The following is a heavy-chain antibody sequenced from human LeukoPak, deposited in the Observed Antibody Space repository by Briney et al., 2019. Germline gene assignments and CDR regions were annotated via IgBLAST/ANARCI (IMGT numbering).Heavy chain of an antibody. CDR2: IYYSGST. Sequence: SETLSLTCTVSGGSVSSGSYYWSWIRQPPGKGLEWIVYIYYSGSTNYNPSLKSRVTISVDTSKNQFSLKLSSVTAADTAVYYCARDLRVVPAARIAYPQFDPWGQGTLVTVSS. V-gene: IGHV4-61*01. J-gene: IGHJ5*02. D-gene: IGHD2-2*01. CDR3: ARDLRVVPAARIAYPQFDP. CDR1: GGSVSSGSYY.